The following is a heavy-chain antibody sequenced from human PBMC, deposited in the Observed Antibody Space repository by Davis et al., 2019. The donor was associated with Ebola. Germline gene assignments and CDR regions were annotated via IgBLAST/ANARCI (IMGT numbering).Heavy chain of an antibody. D-gene: IGHD5-12*01. CDR2: ISYDGSNK. Sequence: GESLKISCAASGFTFSNAWMSWVRQAPGKGLEWVAVISYDGSNKYYADSVKGRFTISRDNSKNTLYLQMNSLRAEDTAVYYCAKDENVDIVATRNYYGMDVWGQGTTVTVSS. CDR1: GFTFSNAW. CDR3: AKDENVDIVATRNYYGMDV. V-gene: IGHV3-30*18. J-gene: IGHJ6*02.